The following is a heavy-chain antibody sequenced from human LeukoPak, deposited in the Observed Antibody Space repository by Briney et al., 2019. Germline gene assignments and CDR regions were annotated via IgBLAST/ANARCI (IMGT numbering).Heavy chain of an antibody. Sequence: GGSLRLSCAASGFSFSSYAMTWVRQAPGKGLQWVSSITTTSDYIYYSDSVKGRFTISRDNAKNSLYLQMNSLRAEDTAVYYCAKVADYGDYAPLGHCGQATLVTVSS. V-gene: IGHV3-21*01. CDR1: GFSFSSYA. J-gene: IGHJ4*01. CDR3: AKVADYGDYAPLGH. D-gene: IGHD4-17*01. CDR2: ITTTSDYI.